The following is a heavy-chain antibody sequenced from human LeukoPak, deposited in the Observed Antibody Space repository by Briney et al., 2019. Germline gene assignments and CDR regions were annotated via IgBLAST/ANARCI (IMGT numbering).Heavy chain of an antibody. D-gene: IGHD3-9*01. J-gene: IGHJ5*02. V-gene: IGHV3-11*04. CDR2: INSRSSTI. CDR3: ARKGIDYNILTGFDP. Sequence: NPGGSLRLSCAASGFTFSYASMSWVRQAPGKGLEWVSYINSRSSTIYYADSVKGRFTISRDNAKNSLYLQMNSLRAEDTAIYYCARKGIDYNILTGFDPWGQGTLVIVSS. CDR1: GFTFSYAS.